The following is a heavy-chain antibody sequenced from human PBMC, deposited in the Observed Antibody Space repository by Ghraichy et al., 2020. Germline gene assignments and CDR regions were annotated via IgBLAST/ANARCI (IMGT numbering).Heavy chain of an antibody. CDR3: VWGWKEIFGVVIKYYFDY. V-gene: IGHV3-53*04. CDR2: IYSGYST. J-gene: IGHJ4*02. Sequence: GGSLRLSCAASGFTVSSNYMSWVRQAPGKGLEWVSVIYSGYSTYYADSVRGRFTISRHNSMNTLHHQMNSLRAEDTAVYYCVWGWKEIFGVVIKYYFDYWGQGTLVTVSS. D-gene: IGHD3-3*01. CDR1: GFTVSSNY.